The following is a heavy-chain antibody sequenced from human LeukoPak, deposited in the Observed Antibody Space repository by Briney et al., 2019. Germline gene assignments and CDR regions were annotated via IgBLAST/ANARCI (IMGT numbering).Heavy chain of an antibody. Sequence: ASVKVSCKASGYTFTTYYMHWVRQAPGQGLEWMGIINPSGGSTNYAQKFQGRVTMTRDMSTSTAYMELRSLRSDDTAVYYCARGGLDWYFDLWGRGTLVTVSS. CDR2: INPSGGST. V-gene: IGHV1-46*01. CDR1: GYTFTTYY. D-gene: IGHD3/OR15-3a*01. J-gene: IGHJ2*01. CDR3: ARGGLDWYFDL.